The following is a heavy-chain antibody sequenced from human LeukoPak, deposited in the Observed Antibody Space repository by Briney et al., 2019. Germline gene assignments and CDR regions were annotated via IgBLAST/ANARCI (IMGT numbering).Heavy chain of an antibody. D-gene: IGHD3-22*01. CDR2: ISAYNGNT. V-gene: IGHV1-18*01. CDR1: GYTFTSYG. J-gene: IGHJ4*02. CDR3: VTHPTYYYDSSGYYTDY. Sequence: ASVKVSCKASGYTFTSYGISWVRQAPGQGLEWMGWISAYNGNTNYAQKLQGRVTMTEDTSTDTACMELSSLRSEDTAVYYCVTHPTYYYDSSGYYTDYWGQGTLVTVSS.